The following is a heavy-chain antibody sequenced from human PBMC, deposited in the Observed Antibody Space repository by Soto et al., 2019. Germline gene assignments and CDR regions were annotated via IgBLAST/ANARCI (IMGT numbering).Heavy chain of an antibody. J-gene: IGHJ5*02. V-gene: IGHV1-69*02. CDR1: GGTFSSYT. D-gene: IGHD3-10*01. CDR2: IIPILGIA. CDR3: ARGSNYHGSGTHRRYNWFDP. Sequence: SVKVSCKASGGTFSSYTISWVRQAPGQGFEWMGRIIPILGIANYAQKFQGRVTITADKSTSTAYMELSSLRSEDTAVYYCARGSNYHGSGTHRRYNWFDPWGQGTLVTVSS.